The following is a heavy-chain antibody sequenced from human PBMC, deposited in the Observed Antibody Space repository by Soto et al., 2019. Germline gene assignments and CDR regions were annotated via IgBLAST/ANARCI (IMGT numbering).Heavy chain of an antibody. J-gene: IGHJ4*02. D-gene: IGHD6-19*01. CDR2: ISAYNGNT. CDR3: ARELAIAVAGTDFDY. Sequence: ASVKVSCKASGYTFTSYGISWVRQAPGQGLEWMGWISAYNGNTNYAQKLQGRVTMTTDTSTSTAYMELRSLRSDDTAVYYCARELAIAVAGTDFDYWGQGTLVTV. V-gene: IGHV1-18*01. CDR1: GYTFTSYG.